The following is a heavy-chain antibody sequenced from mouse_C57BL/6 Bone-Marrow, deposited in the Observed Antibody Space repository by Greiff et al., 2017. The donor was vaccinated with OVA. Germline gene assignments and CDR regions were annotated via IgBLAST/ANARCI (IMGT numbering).Heavy chain of an antibody. CDR2: IDPSDSYT. Sequence: VQLQQPGAELVRPGTSVKLSCKASGYTFTSYWMHWVKQRPGQGLEWIGVIDPSDSYTNYNQKFKGKATLTVDTSSSTAYMQLSSLTSEDSAVYYCASSNWDPFDYWGQGTTLTVSS. CDR1: GYTFTSYW. J-gene: IGHJ2*01. D-gene: IGHD4-1*01. V-gene: IGHV1-59*01. CDR3: ASSNWDPFDY.